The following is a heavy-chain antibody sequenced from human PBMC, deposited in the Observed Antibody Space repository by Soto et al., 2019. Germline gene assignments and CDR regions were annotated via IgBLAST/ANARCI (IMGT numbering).Heavy chain of an antibody. CDR2: ISSDSSYI. J-gene: IGHJ6*02. V-gene: IGHV3-21*01. CDR1: GFTFSNYR. Sequence: GGSLRLSCAASGFTFSNYRMNWVRQAPGKGLEWVSSISSDSSYIYYADSVKGRFAISRDNAKNSLYLQMDSLRAEDTAVYYCASEDSYYYVMDVCGQGTTVPVS. CDR3: ASEDSYYYVMDV.